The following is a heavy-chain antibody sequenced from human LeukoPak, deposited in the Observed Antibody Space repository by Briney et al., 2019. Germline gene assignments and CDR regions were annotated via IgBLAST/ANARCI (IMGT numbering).Heavy chain of an antibody. CDR3: ARFSPSSDYQFAFDY. CDR2: IYYSGRT. CDR1: GGSISSSSHY. D-gene: IGHD4-11*01. Sequence: SETLSLTCTISGGSISSSSHYWGWIRQPPGKGLEWIGSIYYSGRTYYNPSLKSRVTISVDTSKNQFSLKLSSVTAADTAVYYCARFSPSSDYQFAFDYWGQGTLVTVSS. V-gene: IGHV4-39*01. J-gene: IGHJ4*02.